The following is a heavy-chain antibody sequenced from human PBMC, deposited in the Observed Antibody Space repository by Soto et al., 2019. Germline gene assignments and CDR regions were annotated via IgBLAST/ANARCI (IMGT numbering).Heavy chain of an antibody. CDR2: IYYSGST. CDR1: GGSISSDY. Sequence: LSETLSLTCTVSGGSISSDYWSWIRQPPGKGLEWIGYIYYSGSTNYNPSLKSRVTISVDTSKNQFSLKLSSVTAADTAVYYCAREGTGYSSRWVKNWFDPWGQGTLVTVSS. CDR3: AREGTGYSSRWVKNWFDP. J-gene: IGHJ5*02. D-gene: IGHD6-19*01. V-gene: IGHV4-59*01.